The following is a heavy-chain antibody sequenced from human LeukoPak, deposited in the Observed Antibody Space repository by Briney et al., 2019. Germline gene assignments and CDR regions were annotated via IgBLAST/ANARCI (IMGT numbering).Heavy chain of an antibody. CDR2: ISYDGSNK. J-gene: IGHJ5*02. Sequence: PGGSLRLSCAASGFTFSSYAMHWVRQAPGKGLEWVAVISYDGSNKYYADSVKGRFTISRDNSKNTLYLQLNSLRAEDTAVYYCARPHIGENWFDPWGQGTLVTVSS. CDR3: ARPHIGENWFDP. D-gene: IGHD3-3*01. V-gene: IGHV3-30-3*01. CDR1: GFTFSSYA.